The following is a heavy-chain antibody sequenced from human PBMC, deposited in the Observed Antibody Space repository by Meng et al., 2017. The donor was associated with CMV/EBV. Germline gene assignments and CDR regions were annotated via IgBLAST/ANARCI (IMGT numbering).Heavy chain of an antibody. CDR1: GGSFSGDY. CDR2: INHSGST. D-gene: IGHD3-10*01. J-gene: IGHJ5*02. V-gene: IGHV4-34*01. Sequence: QVQLQQWGAGLLKPSAPLSLTCPVYGGSFSGDYWSWIRQPPGKGLEWIGEINHSGSTNYNPSLKSRVTISVDTSKNQFSLKLSSVTAADTAVYYCARGLMVRGSRVNWFDPWGQGTLVTVSS. CDR3: ARGLMVRGSRVNWFDP.